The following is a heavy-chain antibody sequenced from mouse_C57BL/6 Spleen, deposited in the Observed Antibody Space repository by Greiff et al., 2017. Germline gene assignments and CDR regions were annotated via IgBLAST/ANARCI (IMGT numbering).Heavy chain of an antibody. CDR3: AREGNDGYLYYYAMDG. Sequence: QVQLKQSGPELVKPGASVKISCKASGYAFSSSWMNWVKQRPGKGLEWIGRIYPGDGDTNYNGKFKGKATLTADKSSSTAYMQLSSLTSEDSAVYFCAREGNDGYLYYYAMDGWGQGTTVTVSS. V-gene: IGHV1-82*01. CDR2: IYPGDGDT. J-gene: IGHJ4*01. CDR1: GYAFSSSW. D-gene: IGHD2-3*01.